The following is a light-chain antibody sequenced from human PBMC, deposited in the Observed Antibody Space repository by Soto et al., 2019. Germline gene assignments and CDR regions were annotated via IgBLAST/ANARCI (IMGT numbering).Light chain of an antibody. V-gene: IGKV1-5*03. CDR1: QSISSW. CDR2: KAS. CDR3: QQYNSYSVT. Sequence: DIQMTQSPSTLSASVGDRDTITCRASQSISSWLAWYQQKPGKAPNLLIYKASSLESGVPSRFSGSGSGTEFTLTISSLQPDDFATYYCQQYNSYSVTFGPGTKVEIK. J-gene: IGKJ1*01.